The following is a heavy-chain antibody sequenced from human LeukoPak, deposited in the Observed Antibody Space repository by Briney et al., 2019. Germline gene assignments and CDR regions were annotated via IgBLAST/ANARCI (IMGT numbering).Heavy chain of an antibody. D-gene: IGHD3-10*01. Sequence: ATVKVSCKASGYTFTAYYMHWVRQAPGQGLEWMGWINPNSGDTNYAQKFQGRVTMTRDTSISTAYMELSSLRSDDMAVYYCAREGEDSDDTNWFDPWGQGTLVTVSS. V-gene: IGHV1-2*02. CDR3: AREGEDSDDTNWFDP. J-gene: IGHJ5*02. CDR2: INPNSGDT. CDR1: GYTFTAYY.